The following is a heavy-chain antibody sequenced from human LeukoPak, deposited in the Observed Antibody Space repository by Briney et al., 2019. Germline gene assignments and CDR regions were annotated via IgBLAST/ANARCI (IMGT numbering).Heavy chain of an antibody. CDR3: AKGYSGYDSDFDY. CDR2: IKSKTDGGTT. Sequence: AGGSLRLSCAASGFTFSNAWMSWVRQAPGKGLEWVGRIKSKTDGGTTDYAAPVKGRFTISRDDSKNTLYLQINSLRAEDTAVYYCAKGYSGYDSDFDYWGQGTLVTVSS. CDR1: GFTFSNAW. V-gene: IGHV3-15*01. D-gene: IGHD5-12*01. J-gene: IGHJ4*02.